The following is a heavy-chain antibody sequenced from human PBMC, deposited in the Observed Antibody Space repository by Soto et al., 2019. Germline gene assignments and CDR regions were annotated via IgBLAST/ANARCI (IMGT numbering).Heavy chain of an antibody. CDR3: ARARIDPGRRYYYGMDV. J-gene: IGHJ6*02. D-gene: IGHD3-9*01. Sequence: EVNLVESGGGVVRPGGSLRLSCAASGVRFEDSAMCWVRQAPGKGLEWVSGVNANGMTTGYAESVQGRFTISRDTTKTTLYLQMNSLRAEDTALYYCARARIDPGRRYYYGMDVWGQGTTVTVSS. CDR1: GVRFEDSA. V-gene: IGHV3-20*04. CDR2: VNANGMTT.